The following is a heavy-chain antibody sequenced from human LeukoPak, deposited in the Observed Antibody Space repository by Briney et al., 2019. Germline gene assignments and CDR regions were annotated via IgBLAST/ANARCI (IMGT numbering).Heavy chain of an antibody. D-gene: IGHD3-3*01. Sequence: ASVKVSCTASGYNFPGYDIHWVRQAPGQEFESMGWINPNNGDTNYAQKFQGRVTMTRDTSVSTAFMELSTLKSDDAAVYYCARGIPSFSLFGMVIYWGQGTLLTVSS. CDR1: GYNFPGYD. V-gene: IGHV1-2*02. J-gene: IGHJ4*02. CDR2: INPNNGDT. CDR3: ARGIPSFSLFGMVIY.